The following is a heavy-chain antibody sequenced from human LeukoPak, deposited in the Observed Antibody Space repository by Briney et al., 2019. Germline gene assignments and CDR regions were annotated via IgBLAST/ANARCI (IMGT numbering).Heavy chain of an antibody. CDR1: GYTFTDYY. CDR3: ARDPARGGYSYGWWADRYFQH. V-gene: IGHV1-2*02. D-gene: IGHD5-18*01. CDR2: INPKSGGT. Sequence: SVKVSCKASGYTFTDYYMHWVRQPPGQGLELMGWINPKSGGTNYAQKFQGRVTMTRDTSISTAYMELSRLRSDDTAVYYCARDPARGGYSYGWWADRYFQHWGQGTLVTVSS. J-gene: IGHJ1*01.